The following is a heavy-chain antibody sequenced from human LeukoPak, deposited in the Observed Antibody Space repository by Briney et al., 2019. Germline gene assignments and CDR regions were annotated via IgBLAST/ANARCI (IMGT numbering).Heavy chain of an antibody. Sequence: GRSLRLSCAASGFTFSSYAMHWVRQAPGKGLEWVAVILYDGSNKYYADSVKGRFTISRDNSKNTLYLQMNSLRAEDTAVYYCVRVLFSGYGGPYYYGMDVWGQGTTVTVSS. V-gene: IGHV3-30-3*01. CDR1: GFTFSSYA. D-gene: IGHD5-12*01. CDR3: VRVLFSGYGGPYYYGMDV. CDR2: ILYDGSNK. J-gene: IGHJ6*02.